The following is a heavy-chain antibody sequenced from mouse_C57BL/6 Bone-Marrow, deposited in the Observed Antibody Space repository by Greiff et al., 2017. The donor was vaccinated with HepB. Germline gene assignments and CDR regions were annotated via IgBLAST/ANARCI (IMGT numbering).Heavy chain of an antibody. D-gene: IGHD2-3*01. CDR2: IDPSDSYT. V-gene: IGHV1-50*01. CDR3: ARMGVYDGYCYYAMDY. J-gene: IGHJ4*01. CDR1: GYTFTSYW. Sequence: VQLQQSGAELVKPGASVKLSCKASGYTFTSYWMQWVKQRPGQGLEWIGEIDPSDSYTNYNQKFKGKATLTVDTSSSTAYMQLSSLTSEDSAVYYCARMGVYDGYCYYAMDYWGQGTSVTVSS.